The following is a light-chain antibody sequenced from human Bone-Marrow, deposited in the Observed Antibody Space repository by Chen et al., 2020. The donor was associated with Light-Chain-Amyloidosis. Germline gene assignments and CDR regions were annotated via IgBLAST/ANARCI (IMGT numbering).Light chain of an antibody. CDR3: QQYGTSPLT. V-gene: IGKV3-20*01. J-gene: IGKJ4*01. CDR2: GSS. Sequence: EIVLTQSPGTLTLSPGEGANLACRASQTISSNYLTWYQQKFGQAPWLLTYGSSSRATGIPDRFTGSGSGTDFTLTINRLEPEDFAMYYCQQYGTSPLTFGGGTKVEIK. CDR1: QTISSNY.